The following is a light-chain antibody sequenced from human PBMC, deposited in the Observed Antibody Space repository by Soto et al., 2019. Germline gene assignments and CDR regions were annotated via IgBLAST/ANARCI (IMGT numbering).Light chain of an antibody. CDR3: FSYTTSSTLV. CDR1: SSDVGGYNY. CDR2: EVS. Sequence: QSALTQPASVSGSPGQSMTISCTGTSSDVGGYNYVSWYQQHPAKAPKLMIYEVSNRPSGVSHRFSCSKSGNTASLTISGLQAEDEADYYCFSYTTSSTLVFGGGTKLTVL. V-gene: IGLV2-14*01. J-gene: IGLJ3*02.